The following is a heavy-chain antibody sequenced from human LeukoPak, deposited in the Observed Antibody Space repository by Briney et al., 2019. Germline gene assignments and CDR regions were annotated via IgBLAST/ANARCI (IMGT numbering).Heavy chain of an antibody. D-gene: IGHD3-22*01. CDR3: ARGPGYYDSSGYYRFDY. CDR1: GFTFSNAW. CDR2: IYSGGST. Sequence: GGSLRLSCAASGFTFSNAWMNWVRQAPGKGLEWVSVIYSGGSTYYADSVKGRFTISRDNSKNTLYLQMNSLRAEDTAVYYCARGPGYYDSSGYYRFDYWGQGTLVTVSS. J-gene: IGHJ4*02. V-gene: IGHV3-53*01.